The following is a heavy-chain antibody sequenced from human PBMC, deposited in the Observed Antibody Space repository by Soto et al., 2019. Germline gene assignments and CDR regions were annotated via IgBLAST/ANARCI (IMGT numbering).Heavy chain of an antibody. V-gene: IGHV4-59*01. D-gene: IGHD2-15*01. CDR1: GGSISSYY. J-gene: IGHJ4*02. CDR2: IYYSGST. CDR3: ASWWTRRWGFDY. Sequence: SETLSLTCTVSGGSISSYYWSWIRQPPGKGLEWIGYIYYSGSTNYNPSLKSRVTISVDTSKNQFSLKLSSVTAADTAVYYCASWWTRRWGFDYPGQGTFVTGSS.